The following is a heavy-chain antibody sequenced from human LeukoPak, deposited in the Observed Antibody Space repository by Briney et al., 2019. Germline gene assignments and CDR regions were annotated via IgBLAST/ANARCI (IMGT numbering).Heavy chain of an antibody. J-gene: IGHJ4*02. CDR2: IRFDGTKT. CDR1: GFNYSTNG. V-gene: IGHV3-30*02. D-gene: IGHD3-10*01. CDR3: ARDVDDVNGNYYYIPDY. Sequence: GGSLRLFCEACGFNYSTNGMHGVRHAPGKGREGVSFIRFDGTKTFYGDSVRGRFTISRDNSKNTLYLQLSSLRGDDTAVYYCARDVDDVNGNYYYIPDYWGQGTLVTVSS.